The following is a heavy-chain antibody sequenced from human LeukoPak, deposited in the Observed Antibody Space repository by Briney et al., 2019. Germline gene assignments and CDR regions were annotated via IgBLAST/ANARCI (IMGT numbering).Heavy chain of an antibody. CDR2: IIPIFGTT. CDR1: GGTFSSYA. CDR3: ARDHAAGWELPLNWFDP. J-gene: IGHJ5*02. V-gene: IGHV1-69*01. D-gene: IGHD4-23*01. Sequence: GASVKVSCKASGGTFSSYAISWVRQAPGQGLEWMGGIIPIFGTTNYAQKLQGRVTITADESTSTAYMELSSLRSDDTAVYYCARDHAAGWELPLNWFDPWGQGTLVTVSS.